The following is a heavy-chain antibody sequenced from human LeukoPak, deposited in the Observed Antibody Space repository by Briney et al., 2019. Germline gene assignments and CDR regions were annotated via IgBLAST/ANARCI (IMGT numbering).Heavy chain of an antibody. CDR1: GFTFSDYG. CDR2: ISYDGSNK. Sequence: GGSLRLSCAASGFTFSDYGMHWVRQAPGKGLEWVAVISYDGSNKYYADSVKGRFTISRDTSKNTLCLQMNSLRAEDTAVYFCAKDRRVDGGSGWSYFDYWGQGTLVTVSS. J-gene: IGHJ4*02. D-gene: IGHD6-19*01. CDR3: AKDRRVDGGSGWSYFDY. V-gene: IGHV3-30*18.